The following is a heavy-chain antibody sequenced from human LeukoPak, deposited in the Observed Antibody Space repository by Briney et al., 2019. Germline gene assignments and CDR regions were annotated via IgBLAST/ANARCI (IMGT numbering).Heavy chain of an antibody. V-gene: IGHV5-51*01. CDR2: IYPGDSDT. D-gene: IGHD3-9*01. CDR1: GYSFTSYW. Sequence: GESLKISCKGSGYSFTSYWIGWVRQMPGKGLEWIGIIYPGDSDTRYGPSFQGQVTISADKSISTAYLQWSSLKASDTAMYYCARPHYDILTGRHWYFDLWGRGTLVTVSS. J-gene: IGHJ2*01. CDR3: ARPHYDILTGRHWYFDL.